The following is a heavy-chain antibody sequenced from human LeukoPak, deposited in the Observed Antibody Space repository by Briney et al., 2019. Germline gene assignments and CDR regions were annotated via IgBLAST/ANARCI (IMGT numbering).Heavy chain of an antibody. CDR2: INGDGSST. Sequence: GGSLRLSCAASGFTFSNYWMHWVRQAPGKGLVWVSRINGDGSSTTYADSVKGRFTISRDNAKNTLYLQMNSLRAEDTAVYYCARDGRYYGSGSYSDYWGQGTLVTVSS. D-gene: IGHD3-10*01. CDR1: GFTFSNYW. CDR3: ARDGRYYGSGSYSDY. V-gene: IGHV3-74*01. J-gene: IGHJ4*02.